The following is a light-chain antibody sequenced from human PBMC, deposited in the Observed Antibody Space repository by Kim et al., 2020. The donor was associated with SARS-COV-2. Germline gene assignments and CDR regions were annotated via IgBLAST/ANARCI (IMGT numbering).Light chain of an antibody. V-gene: IGLV4-69*01. CDR1: SGHSSYA. Sequence: ASVKLTCTLSSGHSSYAIAWLQQQPEKGPRYLMKVNSDGSHTRGDGIPDRFLGSSSGDERYLSISNLQSEDEADFYCQTWGTGFVVFGRGTKVTVL. J-gene: IGLJ2*01. CDR3: QTWGTGFVV. CDR2: VNSDGSH.